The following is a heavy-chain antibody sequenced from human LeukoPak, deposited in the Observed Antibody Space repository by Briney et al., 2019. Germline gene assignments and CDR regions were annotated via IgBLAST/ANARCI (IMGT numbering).Heavy chain of an antibody. CDR1: GFTFSSYS. J-gene: IGHJ3*02. CDR3: AKNYYDSSGLGDDAFDI. Sequence: PGGSLRLSCAASGFTFSSYSMNWVRRAPGKGLEWVSYISSSSSTIYYADSVKGRFTISRDNAKNSLYLQMNSLRAEDTAVYYCAKNYYDSSGLGDDAFDIWGQGTMVTVSS. CDR2: ISSSSSTI. V-gene: IGHV3-48*01. D-gene: IGHD3-22*01.